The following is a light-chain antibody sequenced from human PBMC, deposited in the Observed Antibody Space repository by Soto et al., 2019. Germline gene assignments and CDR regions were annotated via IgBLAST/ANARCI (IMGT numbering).Light chain of an antibody. CDR2: SNN. J-gene: IGLJ1*01. V-gene: IGLV1-47*02. CDR1: SSNIGNND. CDR3: AAWDDMSGYV. Sequence: QSVLTQPPSTSGTPGQRVTISCSGSSSNIGNNDVYWYQQLPGTAPKLLIYSNNQRPSGVPDRFSGSLSGTSASLAISGLRSEDEADYYCAAWDDMSGYVFGTGTKVTV.